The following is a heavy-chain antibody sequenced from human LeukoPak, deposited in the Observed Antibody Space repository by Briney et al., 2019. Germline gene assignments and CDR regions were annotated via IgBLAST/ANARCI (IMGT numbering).Heavy chain of an antibody. CDR1: GYTFTDYY. V-gene: IGHV1-69-2*01. Sequence: ASVKVSCKVSGYTFTDYYMHWVQQAPRKGLEWMGLVDPEDGETIYAEKFQGRVTITADTSTDTAYMELSSLRSEDTAVYYCATGRSKYYYDSSGYYRWGQGTLVTVSS. J-gene: IGHJ4*02. CDR3: ATGRSKYYYDSSGYYR. CDR2: VDPEDGET. D-gene: IGHD3-22*01.